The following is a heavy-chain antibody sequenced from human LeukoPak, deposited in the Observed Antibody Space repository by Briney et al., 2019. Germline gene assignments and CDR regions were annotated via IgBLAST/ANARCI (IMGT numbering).Heavy chain of an antibody. V-gene: IGHV4-59*01. CDR2: IYYTGNT. Sequence: PSETLSLTCTISGGSISSYYWTWIRQTPGKGLEWIGYIYYTGNTNYNPSLKSRVTISVDMSKNQFSLKLTSVTAADTAVYFCARDRGYPSGVDCWGQGTLVTVSS. J-gene: IGHJ4*02. CDR1: GGSISSYY. CDR3: ARDRGYPSGVDC. D-gene: IGHD5-18*01.